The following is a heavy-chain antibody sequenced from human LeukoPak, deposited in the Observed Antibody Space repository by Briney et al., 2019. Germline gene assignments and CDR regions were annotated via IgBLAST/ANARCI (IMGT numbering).Heavy chain of an antibody. J-gene: IGHJ4*02. CDR3: ARAVNDYVWGSYRGYYFDY. CDR1: GGTFSSYA. V-gene: IGHV1-69*13. D-gene: IGHD3-16*02. Sequence: ASVKVSCKASGGTFSSYAISWVRQGPGQGLEWMGGIIPIFGTANYAQKFQGRVTITADESTSTAYMELSSLRSEDTAVYYCARAVNDYVWGSYRGYYFDYWGQGTLVTVSS. CDR2: IIPIFGTA.